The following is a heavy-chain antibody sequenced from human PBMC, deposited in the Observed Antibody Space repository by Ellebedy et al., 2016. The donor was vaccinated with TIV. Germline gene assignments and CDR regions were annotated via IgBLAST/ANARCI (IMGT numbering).Heavy chain of an antibody. CDR1: GGSVSSTRYY. CDR2: VYYSGSP. V-gene: IGHV4-39*01. D-gene: IGHD2-21*02. CDR3: ARTDPWQPIDD. J-gene: IGHJ4*02. Sequence: MPSETLSLTCSVSGGSVSSTRYYWAWIRQPPGKGLEYIGRVYYSGSPYYNPSFKSRVTLSADTSKNQFSLNLRTVTAADTAVHYCARTDPWQPIDDWGQGILVSVSS.